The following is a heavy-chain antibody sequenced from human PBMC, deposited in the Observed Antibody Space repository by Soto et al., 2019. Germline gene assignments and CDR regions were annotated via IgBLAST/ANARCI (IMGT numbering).Heavy chain of an antibody. V-gene: IGHV3-30*18. CDR3: AKDPPLYGDTNWFDP. D-gene: IGHD4-17*01. J-gene: IGHJ5*02. Sequence: QVQLVESGGGVVQPGRSLRLSCAASGFTFSSYGMHWVRQAPGKGLEWVAVISYDGSNKYYADSVKGRFTISRDNSKNTMYLQMDSLSAEDTAVYYCAKDPPLYGDTNWFDPWGQGTLVTVSS. CDR1: GFTFSSYG. CDR2: ISYDGSNK.